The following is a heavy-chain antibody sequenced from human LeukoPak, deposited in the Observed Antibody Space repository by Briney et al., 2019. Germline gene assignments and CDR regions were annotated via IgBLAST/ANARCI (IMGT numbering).Heavy chain of an antibody. V-gene: IGHV3-9*01. J-gene: IGHJ3*01. D-gene: IGHD3-16*01. CDR1: GFTFGGYA. CDR2: INWRSDFI. Sequence: GGTLTLSCAGSGFTFGGYAIHWVRHAPGKGLEWVCGINWRSDFIAYADSVRDRFIISRDNARNSVYLQMSSLGPEDTAFYYCAKDLARPTAPRVYALDSWGQGTVVTVSS. CDR3: AKDLARPTAPRVYALDS.